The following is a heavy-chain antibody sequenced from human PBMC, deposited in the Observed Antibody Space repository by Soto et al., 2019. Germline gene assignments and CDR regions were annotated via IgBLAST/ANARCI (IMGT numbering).Heavy chain of an antibody. D-gene: IGHD3-16*01. V-gene: IGHV4-59*11. Sequence: SETLSLPCTVSGGSMSSHYWTWLRPPPGKGLEWIGYISYSGSSYYNPSLKSRVTISADTSRNQFSLRLTSVIAADTAVYFCAIADPNASVGFWGQGTLVTVSS. CDR3: AIADPNASVGF. CDR2: ISYSGSS. J-gene: IGHJ4*02. CDR1: GGSMSSHY.